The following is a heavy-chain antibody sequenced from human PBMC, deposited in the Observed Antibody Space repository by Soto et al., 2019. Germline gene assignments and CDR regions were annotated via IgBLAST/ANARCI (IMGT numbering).Heavy chain of an antibody. CDR1: GGSFSGYY. CDR3: ARGRALLPSPGYCSGGSCYSFDY. Sequence: QVQLQQWGAGLLKPSETLSLTCAVYGGSFSGYYWSWIRQPPGKGLEWIGEINHSGSTNYNPSLKSRVTMSVDTSKNQFSLKLCSVTAADTAVYYCARGRALLPSPGYCSGGSCYSFDYWGQGTLVTVSS. D-gene: IGHD2-15*01. CDR2: INHSGST. V-gene: IGHV4-34*01. J-gene: IGHJ4*02.